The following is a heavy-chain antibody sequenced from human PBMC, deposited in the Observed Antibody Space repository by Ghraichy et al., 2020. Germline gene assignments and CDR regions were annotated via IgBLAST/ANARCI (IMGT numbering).Heavy chain of an antibody. D-gene: IGHD4-23*01. J-gene: IGHJ4*02. CDR3: ARQWVYGGNWVHLYYSDH. CDR1: GGSISSNDYY. V-gene: IGHV4-39*01. CDR2: IYYTGSA. Sequence: SQTLSLTCTVSGGSISSNDYYWGWIRQPPGKGLEWIGSIYYTGSAYFNPSLKSRVTMSVDTSKIQFSLNLSSVTAADTAVYYCARQWVYGGNWVHLYYSDHWGQGILVTVSS.